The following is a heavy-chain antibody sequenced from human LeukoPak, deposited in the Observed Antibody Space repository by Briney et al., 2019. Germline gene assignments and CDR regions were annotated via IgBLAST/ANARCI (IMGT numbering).Heavy chain of an antibody. D-gene: IGHD4-17*01. V-gene: IGHV4-30-4*01. J-gene: IGHJ5*02. Sequence: PSETLSLTCTVSGGSLSSGDYYCSWIRQPPGEGLAWIGYIYYSGTTYNNPSIKCRVTISVDTSKNQFSLKLSSVPAADTAVYYCARSRYGPWFDPWGQGTLVTVSS. CDR1: GGSLSSGDYY. CDR3: ARSRYGPWFDP. CDR2: IYYSGTT.